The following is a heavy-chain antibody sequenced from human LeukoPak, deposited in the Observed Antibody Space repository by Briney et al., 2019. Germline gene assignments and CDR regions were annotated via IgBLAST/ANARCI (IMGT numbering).Heavy chain of an antibody. D-gene: IGHD3-16*01. CDR3: ARYFGDPQGMDV. CDR2: ISGSSSII. CDR1: GFTFSTYN. Sequence: GGFLRLSCAASGFTFSTYNMNWVRQVPGKGLEWVSHISGSSSIIYYADSVKGRFTISRDNARSSLYLQMNSLRDEDTAVYYCARYFGDPQGMDVWGQGTTVTVSS. V-gene: IGHV3-48*02. J-gene: IGHJ6*02.